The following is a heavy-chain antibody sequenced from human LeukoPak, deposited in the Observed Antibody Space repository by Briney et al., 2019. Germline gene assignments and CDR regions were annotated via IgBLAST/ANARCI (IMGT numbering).Heavy chain of an antibody. V-gene: IGHV3-23*01. J-gene: IGHJ4*02. CDR2: FSGGGDS. CDR1: GFTSGIYA. CDR3: AKWGPYDILTGRIN. Sequence: GGSLRLSCVASGFTSGIYAVSWVRQAPGKGLEWVSAFSGGGDSFYADSVKGRFTISRDNAKNSLYLQMNSLRAEDTAVYYCAKWGPYDILTGRINWGQGTLVTVSS. D-gene: IGHD3-9*01.